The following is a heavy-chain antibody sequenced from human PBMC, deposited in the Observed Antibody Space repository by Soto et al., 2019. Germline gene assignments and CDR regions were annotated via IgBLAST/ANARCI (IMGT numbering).Heavy chain of an antibody. D-gene: IGHD6-25*01. J-gene: IGHJ4*02. V-gene: IGHV3-23*01. CDR1: GFTFSNYA. CDR2: VNAGGSST. CDR3: AKGSASGSPYYFDF. Sequence: PGGSLRLSCAASGFTFSNYAMSWVRQPPGKGLQWVSAVNAGGSSTYHADSVRGRFTISRDNSKNTLFLQMNRLRADDTAVYYCAKGSASGSPYYFDFWGPGTLVTSPQ.